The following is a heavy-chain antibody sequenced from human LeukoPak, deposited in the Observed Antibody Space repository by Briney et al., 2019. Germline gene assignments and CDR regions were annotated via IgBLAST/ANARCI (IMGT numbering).Heavy chain of an antibody. J-gene: IGHJ4*02. V-gene: IGHV3-30*02. CDR1: GFTFSSYG. Sequence: GGSLRLSCAASGFTFSSYGVHWVRQAPGKGLEWVAFVRYDGGVKYHADSVKGRFTISRDNSKNTLYLQMNSLRAEDTAVYYCAKDGLLWFGERRRWCYFDYWGQGTLVTVSS. D-gene: IGHD3-10*01. CDR2: VRYDGGVK. CDR3: AKDGLLWFGERRRWCYFDY.